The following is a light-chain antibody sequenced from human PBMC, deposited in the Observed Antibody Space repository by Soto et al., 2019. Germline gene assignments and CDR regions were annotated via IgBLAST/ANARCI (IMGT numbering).Light chain of an antibody. CDR1: SGSVSTTYY. CDR2: STN. CDR3: MLYMGGGLVV. Sequence: QAVVTQEPSFSVSPGGTVTLTCGLTSGSVSTTYYPSWYQQTPGQAPRTLIYSTNIRSSGVPDRFSGCILGNKAALTISGAQADDESDYHCMLYMGGGLVVFGGGTKLTAL. V-gene: IGLV8-61*01. J-gene: IGLJ2*01.